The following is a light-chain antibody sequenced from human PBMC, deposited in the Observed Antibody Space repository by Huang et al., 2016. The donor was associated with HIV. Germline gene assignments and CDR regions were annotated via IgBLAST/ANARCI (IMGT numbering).Light chain of an antibody. CDR3: QQYDNLPFT. CDR2: DAS. Sequence: DIQMTQSPFSLSASVGDRVTITCQASQDISNYLKWYQQKPGKAPKLLIYDASKLETGVPSRFSGSGSGTDFTFTISSLQPEDIATYYCQQYDNLPFTFGPGTKVDIK. V-gene: IGKV1-33*01. CDR1: QDISNY. J-gene: IGKJ3*01.